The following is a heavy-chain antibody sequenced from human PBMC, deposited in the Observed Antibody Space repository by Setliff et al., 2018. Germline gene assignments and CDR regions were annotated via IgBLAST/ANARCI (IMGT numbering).Heavy chain of an antibody. CDR2: IYTSGST. CDR1: GGSISSYY. CDR3: ARDSGTTFGVVHDY. J-gene: IGHJ4*02. V-gene: IGHV4-4*08. D-gene: IGHD3-3*01. Sequence: PSETLSLTCTVSGGSISSYYWSWIRQPPGKGLEWIGYIYTSGSTNYNPSLKSRVTISVDTSKNQFSLKLSSVTAADTAVYYCARDSGTTFGVVHDYWGQGTLVTVSS.